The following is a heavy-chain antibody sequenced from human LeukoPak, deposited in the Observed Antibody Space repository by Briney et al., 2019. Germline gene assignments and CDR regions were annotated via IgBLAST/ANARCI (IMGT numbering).Heavy chain of an antibody. J-gene: IGHJ1*01. CDR1: GFTFSSSG. V-gene: IGHV3-30*02. CDR2: IRYDGTQQ. CDR3: TKDDGLI. Sequence: GGSLRLSFRTSGFTFSSSGMHWVRQAPGRGLEWVAFIRYDGTQQYYGDSVKGRFIISRDDSESTLYLQMSSLRPDDTAFYYCTKDDGLIRGQRTLVIVSS.